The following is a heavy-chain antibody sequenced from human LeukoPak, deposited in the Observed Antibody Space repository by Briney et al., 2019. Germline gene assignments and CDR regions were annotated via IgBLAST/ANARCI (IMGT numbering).Heavy chain of an antibody. CDR3: FCISGVVEC. V-gene: IGHV3-30-3*01. CDR2: ISYDGSNK. CDR1: GFTFSSYA. Sequence: GGSLRLSCAASGFTFSSYAMHWVRQAPGKGLEWVAVISYDGSNKYYADSVKGRFTISRDNSKNTLYLQMNSLRAEDTAVYYTFCISGVVECGGQGTLVTVAS. D-gene: IGHD2-15*01. J-gene: IGHJ1*01.